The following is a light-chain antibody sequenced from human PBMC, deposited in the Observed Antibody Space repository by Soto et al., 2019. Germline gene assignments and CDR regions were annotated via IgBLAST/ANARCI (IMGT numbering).Light chain of an antibody. V-gene: IGKV1-39*01. CDR3: QQSYSTPRP. J-gene: IGKJ1*01. CDR1: QGIRND. Sequence: DIQMTQSPSSLSASVGDRVTITCRASQGIRNDLGWYQQKPGKAPKLLIYAASSLQSGVPSRFSGSGSGTDFTLTIICLQPEDLATYYCQQSYSTPRPFGQGTKVDIK. CDR2: AAS.